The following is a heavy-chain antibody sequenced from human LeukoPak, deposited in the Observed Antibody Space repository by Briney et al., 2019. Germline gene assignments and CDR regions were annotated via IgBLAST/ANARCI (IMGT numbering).Heavy chain of an antibody. D-gene: IGHD3-9*01. Sequence: GGSLRLSCAASGFTFSSYAMSWVRQAPGKGLEWVSAISGSGGSTYYADSVKGRFTISRDNSKNTLYLQMNSLRAEDTAIYYCTKSSDYDILTASNYYYGLDVWGQGTTVTVSS. V-gene: IGHV3-23*01. CDR3: TKSSDYDILTASNYYYGLDV. CDR2: ISGSGGST. J-gene: IGHJ6*02. CDR1: GFTFSSYA.